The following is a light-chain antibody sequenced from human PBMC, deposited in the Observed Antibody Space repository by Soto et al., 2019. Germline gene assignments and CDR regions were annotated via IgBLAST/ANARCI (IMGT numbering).Light chain of an antibody. Sequence: VQMTQSPSSLSTSVGDRVTITCRASENIRDFVNWYQQKPGKAPNLLIYGASTLQGGVPSRFSGSGSATDFTLTISSLQHEDFATYYCQQTYGTPPTFGQGTKVDI. J-gene: IGKJ1*01. CDR1: ENIRDF. CDR3: QQTYGTPPT. CDR2: GAS. V-gene: IGKV1-39*01.